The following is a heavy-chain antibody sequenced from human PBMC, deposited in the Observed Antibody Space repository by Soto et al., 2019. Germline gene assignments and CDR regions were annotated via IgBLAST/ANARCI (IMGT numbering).Heavy chain of an antibody. J-gene: IGHJ4*02. CDR1: GLTFSSYG. D-gene: IGHD6-13*01. V-gene: IGHV3-23*01. Sequence: GGSLRLSCAASGLTFSSYGMSWVRQAPGKGLEWVSAISGSGGSTYYADSVKGRFTISRDNSKNTLYLQMNSLRGEDTAVYYCAKVFGVSSWYEGGYWGQGTLVTVSS. CDR2: ISGSGGST. CDR3: AKVFGVSSWYEGGY.